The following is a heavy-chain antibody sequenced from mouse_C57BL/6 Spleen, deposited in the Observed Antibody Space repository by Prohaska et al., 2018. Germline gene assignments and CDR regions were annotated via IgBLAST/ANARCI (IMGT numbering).Heavy chain of an antibody. V-gene: IGHV1-64*01. J-gene: IGHJ3*01. CDR1: GYTFTSYW. Sequence: LGKQGASVKLSCKASGYTFTSYWMHWMKQRPGQGLEGIGRIHTNSGSTNYNEQVKSKATLTVDTSPSTAYMQLSSLTSAESAVYYCARPDSSGYVHFAYWGQGTLVTVSA. CDR2: IHTNSGST. CDR3: ARPDSSGYVHFAY. D-gene: IGHD3-2*02.